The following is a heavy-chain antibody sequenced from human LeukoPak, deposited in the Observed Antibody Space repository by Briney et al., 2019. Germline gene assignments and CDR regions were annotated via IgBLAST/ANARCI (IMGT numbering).Heavy chain of an antibody. CDR1: GFTFSSYS. Sequence: GGSLRLSCAASGFTFSSYSMNWVRQAPGKGLEWVSSISSSSSYIYYADSVKGRFTTSRDNAKNSLYLQMNSLRAEDTAVYYCASTPLGFDDILTGYYYYGMDVWGQGTTVTVSS. D-gene: IGHD3-9*01. J-gene: IGHJ6*02. CDR2: ISSSSSYI. CDR3: ASTPLGFDDILTGYYYYGMDV. V-gene: IGHV3-21*01.